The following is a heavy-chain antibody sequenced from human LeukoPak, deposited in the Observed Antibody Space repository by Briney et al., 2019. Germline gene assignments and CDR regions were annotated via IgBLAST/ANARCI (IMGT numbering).Heavy chain of an antibody. CDR3: ARVRREDLFYYYYYMDV. J-gene: IGHJ6*03. CDR2: ISSSSSYI. V-gene: IGHV3-21*01. CDR1: GFTFSSYS. Sequence: GGSLRLSCAASGFTFSSYSMNWVRQAPGKGLEWVSSISSSSSYIYYADSVKGRFTISRDNAKNSLYLQMNSPRAEDTAVYYCARVRREDLFYYYYYMDVWGKGTTVTVSS. D-gene: IGHD2-21*01.